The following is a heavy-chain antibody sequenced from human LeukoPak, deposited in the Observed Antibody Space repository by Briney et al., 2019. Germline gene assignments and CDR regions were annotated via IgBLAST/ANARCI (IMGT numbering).Heavy chain of an antibody. V-gene: IGHV3-23*01. Sequence: PGGSLRLSCAASGFTFSSYAMSWVRQAPGKGLEWVSSITDSGGATYYADSVKGRFTISRDNSKNTLYLQMNSLRADDTAVYYCAKGGSYYDTAFDHWGQGTLVTVSS. CDR1: GFTFSSYA. CDR3: AKGGSYYDTAFDH. D-gene: IGHD3-22*01. J-gene: IGHJ4*02. CDR2: ITDSGGAT.